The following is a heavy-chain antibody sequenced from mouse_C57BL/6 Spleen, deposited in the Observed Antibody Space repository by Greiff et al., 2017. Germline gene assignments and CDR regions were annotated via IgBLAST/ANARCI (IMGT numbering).Heavy chain of an antibody. CDR2: IRNKANNHAT. V-gene: IGHV6-6*01. CDR3: THYDDDGYFDV. Sequence: EVKLMESGGGLVQPGGSMKLSCAASGFTFSDAWMDWVRQSPEKGLEWVAEIRNKANNHATYYAESVKGRFTISRDDSKSSVYLQMNSLKAADAGIYYCTHYDDDGYFDVWGTGTTVTVSS. J-gene: IGHJ1*03. D-gene: IGHD2-4*01. CDR1: GFTFSDAW.